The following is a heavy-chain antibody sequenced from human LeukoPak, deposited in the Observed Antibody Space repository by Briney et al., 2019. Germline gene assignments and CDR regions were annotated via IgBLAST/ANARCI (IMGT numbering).Heavy chain of an antibody. CDR2: ISSSSGYI. Sequence: GGSLRLSCAASGFTFSSYSINWVRQAPGKGLEWVSSISSSSGYIYYADSLKGRITISRDNANNSLFLQMNSLSADDTAVYYCARATIFGAVRAFDIWGQGTMVTVSS. J-gene: IGHJ3*02. CDR3: ARATIFGAVRAFDI. V-gene: IGHV3-21*01. D-gene: IGHD3-3*01. CDR1: GFTFSSYS.